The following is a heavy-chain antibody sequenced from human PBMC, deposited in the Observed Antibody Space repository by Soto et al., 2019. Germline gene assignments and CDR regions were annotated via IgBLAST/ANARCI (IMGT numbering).Heavy chain of an antibody. CDR1: GFTFDDYA. CDR2: ISWNSGSI. Sequence: GGSLRLSCAASGFTFDDYAMHWVRQAPGKGLEWVSGISWNSGSIGYADSVKGRFTISRDNAKNSLYLQMNSLRAEGTALYYCAKGTIVLFDYWGQGTLVTVSS. J-gene: IGHJ4*02. CDR3: AKGTIVLFDY. D-gene: IGHD2-8*01. V-gene: IGHV3-9*01.